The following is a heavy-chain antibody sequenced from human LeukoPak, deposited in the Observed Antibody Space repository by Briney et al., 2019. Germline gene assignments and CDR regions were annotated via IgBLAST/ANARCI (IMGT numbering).Heavy chain of an antibody. CDR1: GDSVSSNSAA. V-gene: IGHV6-1*01. J-gene: IGHJ4*02. Sequence: SQTLSFTCAISGDSVSSNSAAWHWIRQSPSRGLEWLGRTYYRSKWYYDYAVAVKSRISINPDTSKNQFSPQLSSVTPEDTAVYYCARDPVGGSIIFDYWGQGTLVTVSS. CDR2: TYYRSKWYY. CDR3: ARDPVGGSIIFDY. D-gene: IGHD3-10*01.